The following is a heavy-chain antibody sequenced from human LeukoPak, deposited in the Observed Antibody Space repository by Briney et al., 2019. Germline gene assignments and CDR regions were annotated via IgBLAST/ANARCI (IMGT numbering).Heavy chain of an antibody. V-gene: IGHV4-38-2*02. CDR1: GYSISSGYY. CDR2: IYYSGST. J-gene: IGHJ4*02. CDR3: ARQNNVVVPAAIDY. Sequence: SETLSLTCTVSGYSISSGYYWGWIRQPPGKGLEWIGSIYYSGSTYYNPSLKSRVTISVDTSKNQFSLKLSSVTAADTAVYYCARQNNVVVPAAIDYWGQGTLVTVSS. D-gene: IGHD2-2*02.